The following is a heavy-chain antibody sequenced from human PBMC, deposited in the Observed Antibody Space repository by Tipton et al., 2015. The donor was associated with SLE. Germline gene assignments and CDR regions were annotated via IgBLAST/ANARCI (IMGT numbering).Heavy chain of an antibody. CDR2: ISYDGSNK. CDR3: AGELLDYFDF. Sequence: SLRLSCAASGFTFSSYAMHWVRQAPGKGLGWVAVISYDGSNKYYADSVKGRFTISRDNSKNTLYLQMNSLRAEDTAVYYCAGELLDYFDFWGQGPLVTVPS. D-gene: IGHD2/OR15-2a*01. V-gene: IGHV3-30*04. CDR1: GFTFSSYA. J-gene: IGHJ4*02.